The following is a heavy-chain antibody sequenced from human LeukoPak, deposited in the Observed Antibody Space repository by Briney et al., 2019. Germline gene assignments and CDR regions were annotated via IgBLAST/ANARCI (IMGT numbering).Heavy chain of an antibody. J-gene: IGHJ6*03. D-gene: IGHD3-10*01. V-gene: IGHV4-34*01. Sequence: SETLSLTGAVYGGSFSGYYWSWIRQPPGKGLEWIGEINHSGSTDYNPSLKSRVTISVDTSKNQFSLKLSSVTAADTAVYYCARAILWFSLNHYYYYMDVWGKGTTVTVSS. CDR3: ARAILWFSLNHYYYYMDV. CDR1: GGSFSGYY. CDR2: INHSGST.